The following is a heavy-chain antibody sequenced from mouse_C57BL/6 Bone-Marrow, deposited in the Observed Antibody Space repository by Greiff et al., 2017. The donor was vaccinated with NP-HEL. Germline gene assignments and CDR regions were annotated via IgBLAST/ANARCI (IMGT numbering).Heavy chain of an antibody. Sequence: QVQLKESGAELVKPGASVKLSCKASGYTFTSYWMQWVKQRPGQGLEWIGEIDPSDSYTNYNQKFKGKATLTVDTSSSTAYMQLSSLTSEDSAVYYCTRSPLYGSTPYYFDYWGQGTTLTVSS. CDR3: TRSPLYGSTPYYFDY. V-gene: IGHV1-50*01. CDR1: GYTFTSYW. D-gene: IGHD1-1*01. CDR2: IDPSDSYT. J-gene: IGHJ2*01.